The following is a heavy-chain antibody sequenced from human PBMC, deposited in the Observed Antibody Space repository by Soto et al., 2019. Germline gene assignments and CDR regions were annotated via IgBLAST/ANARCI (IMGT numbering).Heavy chain of an antibody. Sequence: SETLSLTCTVSGGSISSYYWSWIRQPPGKGLEWIGYIYYSGSTNYNPSLKSRVTISVDTSKNQFSLKLSSVTAADTAVYYCARQGLQYRKAFDIWGQGTMVTVSS. J-gene: IGHJ3*02. CDR2: IYYSGST. V-gene: IGHV4-59*08. D-gene: IGHD4-4*01. CDR3: ARQGLQYRKAFDI. CDR1: GGSISSYY.